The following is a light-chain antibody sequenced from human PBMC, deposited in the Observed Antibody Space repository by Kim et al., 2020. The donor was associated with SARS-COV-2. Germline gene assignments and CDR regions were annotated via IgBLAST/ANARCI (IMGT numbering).Light chain of an antibody. Sequence: EIVLTQSPVTLSLSPGERATLSCRASQSISSSYLAWYQQKPGQAPRLLIYGASSRATGIPDRFSGSGSGTDFTLTISRLKPEDFALYYCQQYGRSPPWTFGQGTKVDIK. J-gene: IGKJ1*01. CDR3: QQYGRSPPWT. CDR2: GAS. CDR1: QSISSSY. V-gene: IGKV3-20*01.